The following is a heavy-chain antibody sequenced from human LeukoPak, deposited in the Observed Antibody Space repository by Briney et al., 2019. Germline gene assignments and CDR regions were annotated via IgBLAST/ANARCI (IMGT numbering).Heavy chain of an antibody. CDR2: ISYDGSNK. CDR3: ARYKKDSSFDY. J-gene: IGHJ4*02. V-gene: IGHV3-30-3*01. CDR1: GFSFSSYA. Sequence: GGSLRLSCAASGFSFSSYAMHWVRQAPGKGLEWVAVISYDGSNKYYADSVKGRFTISRDNSKNTLYLQMNSLRAEDTAVYYCARYKKDSSFDYWGQGTLVTVSS. D-gene: IGHD6-19*01.